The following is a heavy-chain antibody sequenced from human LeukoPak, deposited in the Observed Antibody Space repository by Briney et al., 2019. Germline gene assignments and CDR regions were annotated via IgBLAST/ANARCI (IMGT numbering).Heavy chain of an antibody. D-gene: IGHD1/OR15-1a*01. CDR1: GGSFSGYY. V-gene: IGHV4-59*01. Sequence: SETLSLTCAVYGGSFSGYYWSWIRQPPGKGLEWIGYIYYSGSTNYNPPLKSRVTISGDTSKNQFSLTLSSVTAADTAVYYCARDRHWTNDWVFDYWGQGALVTVSS. CDR2: IYYSGST. J-gene: IGHJ4*02. CDR3: ARDRHWTNDWVFDY.